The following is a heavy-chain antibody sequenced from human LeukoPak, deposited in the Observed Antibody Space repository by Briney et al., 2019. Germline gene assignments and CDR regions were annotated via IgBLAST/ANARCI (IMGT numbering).Heavy chain of an antibody. CDR3: ASVGQEYYYGVDV. J-gene: IGHJ6*02. D-gene: IGHD2/OR15-2a*01. CDR2: ISAVTGYT. Sequence: GGSLRLSCAASCFIFNDYYMSWTRQPPGKGLEWVSYISAVTGYTKYADFVRGRFTISRDNTKDSLYLEMNSLRAEDTAIYYCASVGQEYYYGVDVWGHGTAVTVSS. V-gene: IGHV3-11*03. CDR1: CFIFNDYY.